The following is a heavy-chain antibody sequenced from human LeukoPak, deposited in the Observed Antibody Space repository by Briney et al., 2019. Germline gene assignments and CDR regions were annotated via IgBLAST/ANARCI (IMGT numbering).Heavy chain of an antibody. CDR3: ARDQEYYMDV. CDR1: GFTFSNYN. Sequence: PGGSLRLSCAASGFTFSNYNMNWVRQAPGKGLECVSSISSNSNYLYYADSVKGRFSIPRDNAKNSLYLQMNSLRAEDTAVYYCARDQEYYMDVWGKGTTVTISS. V-gene: IGHV3-21*01. CDR2: ISSNSNYL. J-gene: IGHJ6*03.